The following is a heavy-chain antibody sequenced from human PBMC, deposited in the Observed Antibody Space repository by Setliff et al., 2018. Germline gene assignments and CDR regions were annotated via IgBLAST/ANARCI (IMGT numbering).Heavy chain of an antibody. Sequence: HPGGSLRLSCAASGFTFSSFAMSWVRLAPGKRLEWVSIINVGGTNTYYRDSVKGRFTISRDNSKSTLYLQMNSLRAEDTAIYYCAKDKDVRVDYFDYWGPGTLVTVSS. V-gene: IGHV3-23*01. CDR3: AKDKDVRVDYFDY. CDR1: GFTFSSFA. J-gene: IGHJ4*02. CDR2: INVGGTNT. D-gene: IGHD3-10*01.